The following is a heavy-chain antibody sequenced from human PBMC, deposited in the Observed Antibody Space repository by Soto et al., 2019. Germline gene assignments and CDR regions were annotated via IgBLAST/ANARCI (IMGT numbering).Heavy chain of an antibody. V-gene: IGHV3-53*01. Sequence: PGGSLRLSCAASGVTVSSNYMSWGRQAPGTGLEWVSVIYSGGSTYYADSVKGRFTISRDNSKNTMYLQMNSLRAEDTAVYYCASQYSSSWYGSYYYYGMDVWGQGTTVTVSS. CDR1: GVTVSSNY. CDR2: IYSGGST. J-gene: IGHJ6*02. CDR3: ASQYSSSWYGSYYYYGMDV. D-gene: IGHD6-13*01.